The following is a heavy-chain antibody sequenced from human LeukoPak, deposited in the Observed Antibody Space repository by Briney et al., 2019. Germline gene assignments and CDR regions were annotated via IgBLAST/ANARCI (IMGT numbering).Heavy chain of an antibody. Sequence: GGSLRLSCAASGSTFSSCWMSWVRQAPGKGLEWVANIKQDGSEKYYVDSVKGRFTISRDNAKNSLYLQMNSLRPEDTAVYYCAKGVVAATNAAYYGMDVWGQGTTVTVSS. CDR1: GSTFSSCW. J-gene: IGHJ6*02. CDR2: IKQDGSEK. D-gene: IGHD2-15*01. V-gene: IGHV3-7*01. CDR3: AKGVVAATNAAYYGMDV.